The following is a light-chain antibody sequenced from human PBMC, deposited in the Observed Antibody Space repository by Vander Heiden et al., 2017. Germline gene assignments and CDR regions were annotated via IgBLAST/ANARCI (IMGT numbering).Light chain of an antibody. Sequence: DIQMTQSPPSLSAFVGDRVTITCRAGQSITRHLNWYQHQPGKAPRVLIYAASNLPSWVPSRCSGSGSGTEFTLTISSLQPEDSATYYCQQSYITPITFGQGTRLEIK. CDR3: QQSYITPIT. V-gene: IGKV1-39*01. CDR1: QSITRH. CDR2: AAS. J-gene: IGKJ5*01.